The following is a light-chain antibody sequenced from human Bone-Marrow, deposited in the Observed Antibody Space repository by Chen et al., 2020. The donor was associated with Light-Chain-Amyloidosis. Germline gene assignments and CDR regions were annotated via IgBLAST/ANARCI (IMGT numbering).Light chain of an antibody. CDR2: DDS. J-gene: IGLJ3*02. V-gene: IGLV3-21*02. Sequence: SYVLTQPSSVSVAPGQTATIACGGNNIGSTSVHWYQQTPGQAPLLVVYDDSDRPSGIPELLSGSNSGNTATLTISRVEAGDEADYYCQVWDRRSDRPVFGGGTKLTVL. CDR3: QVWDRRSDRPV. CDR1: NIGSTS.